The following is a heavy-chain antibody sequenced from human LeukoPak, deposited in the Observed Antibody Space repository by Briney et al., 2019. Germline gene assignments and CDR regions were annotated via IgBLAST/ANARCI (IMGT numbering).Heavy chain of an antibody. CDR2: LNREDDEA. CDR1: GSTLTDFS. V-gene: IGHV1-24*01. J-gene: IGHJ4*02. CDR3: ATLDSYYDNSGRPLLPD. D-gene: IGHD3-22*01. Sequence: ASVKVSCKVSGSTLTDFSMHWVRQAPGKGFEWMGGLNREDDEAIYAPHFQGRVSVTEDTSTDTAYMEQSNLRSEDTAVYYCATLDSYYDNSGRPLLPDWGQGTLVTVSS.